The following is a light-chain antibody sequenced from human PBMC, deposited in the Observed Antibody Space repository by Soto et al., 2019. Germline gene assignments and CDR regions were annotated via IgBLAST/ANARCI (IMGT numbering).Light chain of an antibody. V-gene: IGKV3-20*01. CDR1: QVVSSTY. J-gene: IGKJ1*01. Sequence: EIVLTQSPGTLSLSPGERATLSCRASQVVSSTYLAWYQQKPGQAPRLLIYGASRRATGIPDRFSGTGSGTDFTLTISRLEPEDFAVYYCQKYGSSPRTFGQGTKVEVK. CDR3: QKYGSSPRT. CDR2: GAS.